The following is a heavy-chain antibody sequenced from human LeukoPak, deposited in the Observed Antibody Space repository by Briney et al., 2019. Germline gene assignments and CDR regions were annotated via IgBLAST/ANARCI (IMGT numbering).Heavy chain of an antibody. CDR3: AYSAFPSLDRWFDP. V-gene: IGHV1-69*13. Sequence: SVKVSCKASGGTFSSYAISWVRQAPGQGLEWMGGIIPIFGTANYAQKFQGRVTITADESTSTAYMELSSLRSEDTAVYYCAYSAFPSLDRWFDPWGQGTLVTVS. CDR1: GGTFSSYA. J-gene: IGHJ5*02. D-gene: IGHD3-16*01. CDR2: IIPIFGTA.